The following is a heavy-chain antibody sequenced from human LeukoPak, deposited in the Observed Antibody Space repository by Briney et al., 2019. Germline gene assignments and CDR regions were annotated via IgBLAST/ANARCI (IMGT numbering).Heavy chain of an antibody. V-gene: IGHV1-69*02. CDR3: ASGRESSFDYYYYYMDV. CDR1: GGTFSTNT. CDR2: AVPILGLS. J-gene: IGHJ6*03. Sequence: SVKVSCKASGGTFSTNTINWVRQAPGQGLEWMGRAVPILGLSKYAQNFQGRVTITADTSTSTAYMELSSLRFEDTAMYYYASGRESSFDYYYYYMDVWGKGTTVTVSS. D-gene: IGHD2/OR15-2a*01.